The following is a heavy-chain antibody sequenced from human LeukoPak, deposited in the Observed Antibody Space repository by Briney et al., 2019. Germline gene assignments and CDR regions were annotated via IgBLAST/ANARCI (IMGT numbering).Heavy chain of an antibody. D-gene: IGHD3-10*01. J-gene: IGHJ4*02. Sequence: ASVKVSCKASGYTFTGYYMHWVRQAPGQGLEWMGWINPNSGGTNYAQKFQGRVTMARDTSISTAYMELSRLRSDDTAVYYCASCITMVRGVICYWGQGTLVTVSS. CDR2: INPNSGGT. CDR1: GYTFTGYY. V-gene: IGHV1-2*02. CDR3: ASCITMVRGVICY.